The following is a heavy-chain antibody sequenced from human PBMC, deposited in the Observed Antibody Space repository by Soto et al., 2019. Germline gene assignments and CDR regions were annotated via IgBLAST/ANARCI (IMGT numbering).Heavy chain of an antibody. D-gene: IGHD3-9*01. CDR2: IKQDGSEK. Sequence: HPGGSLRLSCAASGFTFSSYWMTWVRQAPGKGLEWVANIKQDGSEKYYVDSVKGRFTISRDNAKNSLYLQMNSLRAEDTAVYYCARESPYYDILTGYYSGLFYFTYWGQGTLVTVSS. J-gene: IGHJ4*02. V-gene: IGHV3-7*03. CDR3: ARESPYYDILTGYYSGLFYFTY. CDR1: GFTFSSYW.